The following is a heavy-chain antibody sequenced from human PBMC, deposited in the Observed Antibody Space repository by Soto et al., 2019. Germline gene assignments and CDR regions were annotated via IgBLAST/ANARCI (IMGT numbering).Heavy chain of an antibody. CDR3: ARDWAAAGPFDY. Sequence: ASVKVSCKASGYTFTSYYMHWVRQAPGQGLEWMGIINPSGGSTSYAQKFQGRVTMTRDTSTSTVYMELSSLRSEDTAVYDCARDWAAAGPFDYWDQGTLVTVSS. J-gene: IGHJ4*02. CDR1: GYTFTSYY. V-gene: IGHV1-46*01. CDR2: INPSGGST. D-gene: IGHD6-13*01.